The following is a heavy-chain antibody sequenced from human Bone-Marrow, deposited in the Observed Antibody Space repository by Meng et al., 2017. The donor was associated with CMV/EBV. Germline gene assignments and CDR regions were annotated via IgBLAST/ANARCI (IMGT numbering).Heavy chain of an antibody. CDR1: GFTFSSYW. Sequence: GESLKISCGAAGFTFSSYWMSWVRQAPGKGLEWVANIKQDGGETYYAASVKGRFTISRDNAKKSLYLQMNSLRAEDTAVYFCARNGRVATTNPFDSWGQGPLVTVSS. V-gene: IGHV3-7*01. CDR3: ARNGRVATTNPFDS. D-gene: IGHD5-12*01. J-gene: IGHJ4*02. CDR2: IKQDGGET.